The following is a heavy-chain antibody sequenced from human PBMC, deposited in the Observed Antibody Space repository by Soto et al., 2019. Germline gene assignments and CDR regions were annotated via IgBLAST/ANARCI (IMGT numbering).Heavy chain of an antibody. CDR2: IYYSGST. J-gene: IGHJ6*02. Sequence: SETLSVTWTVSGGSISSSSYYWGWIRQPPGKGLEWIGSIYYSGSTYYNPSLKSRVTISVDTSKNQFSLKLSSVTAADTAVYYCARYYYDILTGYYKRYYYYYGMDVWGQGTTVTVSS. D-gene: IGHD3-9*01. CDR3: ARYYYDILTGYYKRYYYYYGMDV. CDR1: GGSISSSSYY. V-gene: IGHV4-39*01.